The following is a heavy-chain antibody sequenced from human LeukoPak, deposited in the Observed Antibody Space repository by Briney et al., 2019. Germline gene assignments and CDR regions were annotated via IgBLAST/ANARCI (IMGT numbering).Heavy chain of an antibody. CDR3: ARSLITIFGVVPYCFDY. CDR2: VYYSGST. D-gene: IGHD3-3*01. CDR1: GGSISSGDYY. Sequence: SETLSLTCTVSGGSISSGDYYWSWIRQPPGKGLEWIGYVYYSGSTYYNPSLKSRVTISVDTSKNQFSLKLSSVTAADTAVYYCARSLITIFGVVPYCFDYWGQGTLVTVSS. J-gene: IGHJ4*02. V-gene: IGHV4-30-4*08.